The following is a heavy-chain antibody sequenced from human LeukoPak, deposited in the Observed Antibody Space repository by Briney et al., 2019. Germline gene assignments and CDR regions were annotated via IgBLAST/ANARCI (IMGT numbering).Heavy chain of an antibody. J-gene: IGHJ5*02. CDR3: ARDQTIAAAGTGWFDP. CDR2: IYTSGST. CDR1: GGSISSYY. Sequence: SETLSLTCTVSGGSISSYYWSWIRQPAGKGLEWIGRIYTSGSTNYNPSLKSRVTMSVDTSKNQFSLKLSSVTAADTAVYYCARDQTIAAAGTGWFDPWGQGTLVTVSS. V-gene: IGHV4-4*07. D-gene: IGHD6-13*01.